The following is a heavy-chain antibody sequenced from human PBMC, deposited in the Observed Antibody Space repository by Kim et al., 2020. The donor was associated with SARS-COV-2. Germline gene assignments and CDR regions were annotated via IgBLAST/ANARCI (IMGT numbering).Heavy chain of an antibody. CDR1: GFTFSAYD. CDR2: ITKSSTTI. J-gene: IGHJ3*01. V-gene: IGHV3-48*02. D-gene: IGHD3-16*01. Sequence: GGSLTLSCATSGFTFSAYDMNWVRQAPGKGLEWLSFITKSSTTIYYADSVKGRFTISRDNVKNSLYLQMNSLRDEDTALYYCVRDRMGGAFDVWGQGTMV. CDR3: VRDRMGGAFDV.